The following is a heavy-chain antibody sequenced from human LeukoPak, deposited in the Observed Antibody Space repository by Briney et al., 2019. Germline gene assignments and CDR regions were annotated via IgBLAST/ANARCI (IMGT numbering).Heavy chain of an antibody. CDR2: INPNSGGT. V-gene: IGHV1-2*02. Sequence: ASVKVSCKASGYTFTSYDINWVRQATGQGLEWMGWINPNSGGTNYAQKFQGRVTMTRDTSISTAYMELSRLRSDDTAVYYCARDREWLVPDTYYYYMDVWGKGTTVTVSS. D-gene: IGHD6-19*01. CDR1: GYTFTSYD. J-gene: IGHJ6*03. CDR3: ARDREWLVPDTYYYYMDV.